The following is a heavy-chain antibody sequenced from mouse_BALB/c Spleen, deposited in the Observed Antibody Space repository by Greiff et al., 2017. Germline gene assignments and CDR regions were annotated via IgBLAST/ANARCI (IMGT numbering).Heavy chain of an antibody. Sequence: EVKVVESGGGLVKPGGSLKLSCAASGFTFSDYYMYWVRQTPEKRLEWVATISDGGSYTYYPDSVKGRFTISRDNAKNNLYLQMSSLKSEDTAMYYCARAAYYGNLYYAMDYWGQGTSVTVSS. J-gene: IGHJ4*01. V-gene: IGHV5-4*02. CDR2: ISDGGSYT. CDR3: ARAAYYGNLYYAMDY. D-gene: IGHD2-10*01. CDR1: GFTFSDYY.